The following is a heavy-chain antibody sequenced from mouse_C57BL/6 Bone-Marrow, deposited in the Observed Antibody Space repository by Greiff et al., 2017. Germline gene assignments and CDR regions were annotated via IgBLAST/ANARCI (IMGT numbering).Heavy chain of an antibody. D-gene: IGHD1-1*01. Sequence: VQLQQPGAELVRPGTLVKLSCKASGYTFTSYWMHWVKQRPGQGLEWIGVIDPSASYTNYNQKFKGKATLTVDTSSSTAYMQLSSLTSEDSAVYYCARRELPTVVPEFDYWGQGTTLTVSS. V-gene: IGHV1-59*01. CDR3: ARRELPTVVPEFDY. CDR1: GYTFTSYW. CDR2: IDPSASYT. J-gene: IGHJ2*01.